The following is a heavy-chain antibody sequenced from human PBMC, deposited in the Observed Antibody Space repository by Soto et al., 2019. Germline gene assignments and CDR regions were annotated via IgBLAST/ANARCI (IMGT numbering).Heavy chain of an antibody. Sequence: QVQLVESGGGVVQPGRSMRLSCAASGFTFSSYGMHWVRQAPGKGLEWVAVISYDGSNKYNADSVKGRFTISRDNSKNTLYLQMNSLRAEDTAVYYCAKDSAFDIWGQGTMVTVSS. CDR1: GFTFSSYG. J-gene: IGHJ3*02. V-gene: IGHV3-30*18. CDR3: AKDSAFDI. CDR2: ISYDGSNK.